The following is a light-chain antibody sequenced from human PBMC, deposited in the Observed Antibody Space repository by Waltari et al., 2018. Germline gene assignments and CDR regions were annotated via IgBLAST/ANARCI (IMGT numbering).Light chain of an antibody. CDR3: QQYNDWPLP. J-gene: IGKJ5*01. Sequence: EIVMTQSPATLSVSTGERATLSCRASQSVSRNVAWYQQKPGQAHRLRIYGASTRATGIPARFSGSVSGTEFTLTISSLQSEDFAVYYCQQYNDWPLPFGQGTRLDIK. CDR1: QSVSRN. CDR2: GAS. V-gene: IGKV3-15*01.